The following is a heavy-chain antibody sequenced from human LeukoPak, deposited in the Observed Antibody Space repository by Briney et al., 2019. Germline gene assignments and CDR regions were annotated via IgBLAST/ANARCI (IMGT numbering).Heavy chain of an antibody. CDR1: GGTFSSYA. CDR2: IIPIFGTA. Sequence: SVKVSCKASGGTFSSYAISWVRQAPGQGLEWIGGIIPIFGTANYAQKFQGRVTITADKSTSTAYMELSSLRSEDTAVYYCARGGYYGLGNDFRFDPWGQGTLVTVSS. D-gene: IGHD3-10*01. J-gene: IGHJ5*02. V-gene: IGHV1-69*06. CDR3: ARGGYYGLGNDFRFDP.